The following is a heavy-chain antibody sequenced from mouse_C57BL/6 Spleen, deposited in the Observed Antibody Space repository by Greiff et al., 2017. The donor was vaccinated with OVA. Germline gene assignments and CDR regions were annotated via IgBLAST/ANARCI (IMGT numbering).Heavy chain of an antibody. CDR1: GYTFTDYY. CDR3: AHYYGSSAEYCDV. V-gene: IGHV1-19*01. Sequence: EVQLQQSGPVLVKPGASVKMSCKASGYTFTDYYMNWVKQSHGKSLEWIGVINPYNGGTSYNQKFKGKATLTVDKSSSTAYMELNSLTSEDSAVYYCAHYYGSSAEYCDVWGTGTTVTVSS. J-gene: IGHJ1*03. CDR2: INPYNGGT. D-gene: IGHD1-1*01.